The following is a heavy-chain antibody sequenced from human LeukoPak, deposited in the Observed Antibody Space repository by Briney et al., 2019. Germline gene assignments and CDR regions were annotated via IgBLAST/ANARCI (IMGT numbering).Heavy chain of an antibody. J-gene: IGHJ4*02. D-gene: IGHD6-19*01. CDR3: ARRSGWFPFDY. Sequence: RPSETLSLTCTVSGGSVGSSSNYWGWIRQPPGKGLEWIGTLYYSGSTSYNPSLKSRVTISVDTSKNQFSLKLSSVTAADTAVYYCARRSGWFPFDYWGQGTLVTVSS. CDR2: LYYSGST. CDR1: GGSVGSSSNY. V-gene: IGHV4-39*01.